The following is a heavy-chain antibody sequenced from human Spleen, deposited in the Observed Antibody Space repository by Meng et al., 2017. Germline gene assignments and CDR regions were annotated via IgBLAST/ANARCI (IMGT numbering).Heavy chain of an antibody. CDR2: IASSSTYI. D-gene: IGHD3-10*01. Sequence: GESLKISCAASGFTFSDYYMNWVRQAPGKGLEWVSSIASSSTYIYYADSVKGRFTISRDNAKNSLYLQMNSLRAEDTAVYYCARGIGSGDYYDVYYFDYWGQGTLVTVSS. V-gene: IGHV3-21*01. CDR1: GFTFSDYY. CDR3: ARGIGSGDYYDVYYFDY. J-gene: IGHJ4*02.